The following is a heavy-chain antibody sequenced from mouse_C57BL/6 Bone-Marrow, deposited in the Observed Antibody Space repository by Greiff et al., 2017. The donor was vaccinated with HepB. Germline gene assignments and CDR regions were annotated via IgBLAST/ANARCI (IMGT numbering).Heavy chain of an antibody. CDR3: ARNYDYSYYFDY. CDR1: GFTFSDYG. Sequence: DVHLVESGGGLVKPGGSLKLSCAASGFTFSDYGMHWVRQAPEKGLEWVAYISSGSSTIYYADTVKGRFTISRDNAKNTLFLQMTSLRSEDTAMYYCARNYDYSYYFDYWGQGTTLTVSA. CDR2: ISSGSSTI. J-gene: IGHJ2*01. V-gene: IGHV5-17*01. D-gene: IGHD2-4*01.